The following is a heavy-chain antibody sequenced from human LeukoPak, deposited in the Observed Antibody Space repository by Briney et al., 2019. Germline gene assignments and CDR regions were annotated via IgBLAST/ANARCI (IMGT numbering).Heavy chain of an antibody. CDR2: ITSSSSYI. CDR1: GFTFNYYS. J-gene: IGHJ4*02. V-gene: IGHV3-21*01. Sequence: GGSLRLSCAASGFTFNYYSMNWVRQAPGKGLEWVSSITSSSSYIYYADSVKGRFTISRGNAKNSLYLQVNSLRAEDTAVYFCARVSGDYYHTVDYWGQGTLVTVSS. D-gene: IGHD4-17*01. CDR3: ARVSGDYYHTVDY.